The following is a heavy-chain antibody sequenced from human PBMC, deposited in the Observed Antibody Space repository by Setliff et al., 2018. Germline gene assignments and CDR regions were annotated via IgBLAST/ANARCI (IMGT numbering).Heavy chain of an antibody. Sequence: KPSETLSLTCTVSSDSSGSIGSGDSSWNWIRQPPGKGLEWIGCIYHNGVTYYNPSLKRRVTISVDRSKNQFSLNLSSMTAADTAVYYCAVYDTGSSKDHYWGQGTPVTVS. J-gene: IGHJ4*02. V-gene: IGHV4-30-2*01. D-gene: IGHD2-8*01. CDR1: SDSSGSIGSGDSS. CDR3: AVYDTGSSKDHY. CDR2: IYHNGVT.